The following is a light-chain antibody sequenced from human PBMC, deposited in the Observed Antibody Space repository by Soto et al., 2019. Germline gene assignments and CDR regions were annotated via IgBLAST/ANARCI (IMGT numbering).Light chain of an antibody. CDR3: QQVISYPPV. J-gene: IGKJ3*01. CDR2: AAS. CDR1: QGISTF. Sequence: DIALTQSPSFLSASVGDRATITCRASQGISTFLAWYQQRPEKAPKLLIYAASTLQTGVPSRFSGSGSGTEFTLTISRLQPDDFAYYYYQQVISYPPVFGPGTKVDIK. V-gene: IGKV1-9*01.